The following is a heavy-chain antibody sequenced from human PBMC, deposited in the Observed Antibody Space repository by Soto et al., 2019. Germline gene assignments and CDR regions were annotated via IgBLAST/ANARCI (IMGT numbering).Heavy chain of an antibody. D-gene: IGHD3-10*01. J-gene: IGHJ3*02. CDR2: IYYSEST. Sequence: QVQLQESGPGLVKPSQTLSLTCTVSGGSINSGGYYWSWIRQHPGKGLEWIGYIYYSESTYSNPSLKSRVTISADRSKNQFSLRLSSVTAADTAVYYCARAGGMVRRVPDGFDIWGQGTMVTVSS. CDR3: ARAGGMVRRVPDGFDI. V-gene: IGHV4-31*03. CDR1: GGSINSGGYY.